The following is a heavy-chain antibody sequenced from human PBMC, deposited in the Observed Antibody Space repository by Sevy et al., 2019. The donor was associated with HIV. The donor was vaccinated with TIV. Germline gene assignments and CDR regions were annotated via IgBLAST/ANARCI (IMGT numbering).Heavy chain of an antibody. V-gene: IGHV1-46*01. CDR2: SNPSGGYT. CDR3: ASLAAASGLDYMDV. D-gene: IGHD6-13*01. Sequence: ASVKVSCKASGYTLTSHYMHWVRQAPGQGLEWMGISNPSGGYTRYAQKFQGRVIMTRDTSTSTAYMEVSSLRSDDTAGYYCASLAAASGLDYMDVWGKGTTVTVSS. CDR1: GYTLTSHY. J-gene: IGHJ6*03.